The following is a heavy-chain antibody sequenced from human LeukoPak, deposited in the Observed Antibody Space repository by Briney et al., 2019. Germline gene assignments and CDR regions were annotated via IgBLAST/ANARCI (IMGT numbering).Heavy chain of an antibody. D-gene: IGHD2-15*01. V-gene: IGHV4-59*01. CDR2: IYNSGST. CDR1: GGSISNYY. J-gene: IGHJ6*02. Sequence: PSETLSLTCNVSGGSISNYYWSWIRQAPGKGLEWIGYIYNSGSTNYNPSLKSRVTISVDTSKTQFSLNLSSVTAADTAVYYCGYCSGGSYYYGIDVWGQGTTVTVSS. CDR3: GYCSGGSYYYGIDV.